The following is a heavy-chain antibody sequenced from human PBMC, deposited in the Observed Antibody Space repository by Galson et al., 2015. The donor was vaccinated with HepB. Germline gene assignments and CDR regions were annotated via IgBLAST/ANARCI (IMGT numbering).Heavy chain of an antibody. Sequence: SVKVSCKASGYTFTSYAMHWVRQAPGQRLEWMGWINAGNGNTKYSQKFQGRVTITRDTSASTAYMELSSLRSDDTAVCYCARAPITIFGVVIDYWGQGTLVTVSS. J-gene: IGHJ4*02. CDR2: INAGNGNT. CDR1: GYTFTSYA. CDR3: ARAPITIFGVVIDY. D-gene: IGHD3-3*01. V-gene: IGHV1-3*01.